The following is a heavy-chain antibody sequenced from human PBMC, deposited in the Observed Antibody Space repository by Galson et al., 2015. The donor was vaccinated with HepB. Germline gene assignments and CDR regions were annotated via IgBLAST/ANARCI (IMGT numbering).Heavy chain of an antibody. CDR2: ISGSGGST. V-gene: IGHV3-23*01. Sequence: SLRLSCAASGFAFSSYAMSWVRQAPGKGLDWVSVISGSGGSTYYADSVMGRYTISRDNDKHTLYLQMNSLRVEDTAVYFCAKGVDYYDRGSDHWGQGIRVTVSS. D-gene: IGHD3-22*01. J-gene: IGHJ4*02. CDR3: AKGVDYYDRGSDH. CDR1: GFAFSSYA.